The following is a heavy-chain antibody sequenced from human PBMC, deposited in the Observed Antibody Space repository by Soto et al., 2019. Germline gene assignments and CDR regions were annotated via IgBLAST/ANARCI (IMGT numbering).Heavy chain of an antibody. Sequence: GGSLRLSCAASGFTFTNYAMTWVRQAPGKGLEWVSAVGGDAITTYYADSVKGRFTISRDNSKNTLYLQMNSLRAEDTAVYYCAKVRKQWLDFDAFDIWGLGTMVTVSS. CDR3: AKVRKQWLDFDAFDI. V-gene: IGHV3-23*01. CDR2: VGGDAITT. J-gene: IGHJ3*02. D-gene: IGHD6-19*01. CDR1: GFTFTNYA.